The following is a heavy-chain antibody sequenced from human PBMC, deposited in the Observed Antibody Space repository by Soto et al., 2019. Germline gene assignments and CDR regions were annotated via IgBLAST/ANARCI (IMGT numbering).Heavy chain of an antibody. CDR3: ARDRGRYSGYGDDY. V-gene: IGHV3-11*05. CDR1: GFTFSDYY. Sequence: QVQLVESGGGLVKPGGSLRLSCAASGFTFSDYYMSWIRQAPGKGLEWVSYISSSSSYTNYADSVKGRFTISRDNATNSLDLQMNSLRAEATAVYYCARDRGRYSGYGDDYWGQGTLVTVSS. D-gene: IGHD5-12*01. CDR2: ISSSSSYT. J-gene: IGHJ4*02.